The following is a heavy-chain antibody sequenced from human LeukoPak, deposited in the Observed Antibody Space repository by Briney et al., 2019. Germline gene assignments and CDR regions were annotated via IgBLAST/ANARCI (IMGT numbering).Heavy chain of an antibody. J-gene: IGHJ4*02. CDR3: AKVGDILTGEVNY. CDR1: GGSFSGYY. D-gene: IGHD3-9*01. V-gene: IGHV4-34*01. Sequence: PSETLSLTFAVYGGSFSGYYWSWIRPPPGKGLEWIGEINHSGSTNYNPSLKRRGTISVETSKNQFSLKLSSVTAADTAVYYLAKVGDILTGEVNYWGKGTLVTVSS. CDR2: INHSGST.